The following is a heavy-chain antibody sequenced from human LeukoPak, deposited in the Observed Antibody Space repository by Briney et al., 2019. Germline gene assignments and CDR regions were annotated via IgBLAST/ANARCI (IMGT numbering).Heavy chain of an antibody. V-gene: IGHV1-18*01. CDR1: GYTFTNYG. D-gene: IGHD6-19*01. Sequence: ASVKVSCKASGYTFTNYGISWVRQAPGQGFEWMGWISAYNGNTNYAQKVQGRVTMTTDTSTSTAYVELRSLRSDDTAVCYCARDQGRSSSGGYWGQGTLVTVSS. J-gene: IGHJ4*02. CDR2: ISAYNGNT. CDR3: ARDQGRSSSGGY.